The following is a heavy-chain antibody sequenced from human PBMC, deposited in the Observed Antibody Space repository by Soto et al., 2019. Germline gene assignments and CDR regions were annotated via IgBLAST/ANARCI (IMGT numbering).Heavy chain of an antibody. Sequence: GASVKVSCKASGYTFTSYAMHWVRQAPGQRLEWMGWINAGNGNTKYSQKFQGRVTITRDTSASTAYMELSSLRSEDTAVYYCARAVAVAADFDYWGRGTLVTVSS. D-gene: IGHD6-19*01. CDR1: GYTFTSYA. V-gene: IGHV1-3*01. CDR2: INAGNGNT. J-gene: IGHJ4*02. CDR3: ARAVAVAADFDY.